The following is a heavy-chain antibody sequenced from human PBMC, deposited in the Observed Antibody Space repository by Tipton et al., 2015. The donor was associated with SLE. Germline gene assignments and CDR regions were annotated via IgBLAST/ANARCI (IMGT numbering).Heavy chain of an antibody. D-gene: IGHD2-15*01. CDR1: GGSISSGGYY. J-gene: IGHJ4*02. V-gene: IGHV4-31*03. CDR3: AKESGGSWRFDY. Sequence: LRLSCTVSGGSISSGGYYWGRLGQRPGKGLEWIGYIYNSESIYYNPALKSRVTISLDTSKNEFSLNLSSVTAADTAVYFWAKESGGSWRFDYWDQGTLVTVPS. CDR2: IYNSESI.